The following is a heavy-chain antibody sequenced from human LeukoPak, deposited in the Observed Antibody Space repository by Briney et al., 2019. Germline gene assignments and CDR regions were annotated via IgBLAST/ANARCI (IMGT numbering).Heavy chain of an antibody. CDR1: GFTFSAYS. CDR2: VTSDGRP. V-gene: IGHV3-23*01. D-gene: IGHD5-24*01. Sequence: PGGSLRLSCAASGFTFSAYSMSWVRRAPGKGLEWVAAVTSDGRPYYVDSVKGRFTISRDNPKNTVYQQMNSLRDEDTAVYYCAKGGRDTDYWGQGTLVTVSS. J-gene: IGHJ4*02. CDR3: AKGGRDTDY.